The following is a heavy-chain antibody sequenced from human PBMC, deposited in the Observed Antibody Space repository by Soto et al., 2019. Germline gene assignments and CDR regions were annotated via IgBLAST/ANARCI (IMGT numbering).Heavy chain of an antibody. CDR1: GSSFNDHG. Sequence: LRLSCVVSGSSFNDHGMFWVRQAPGKGLEWVSGISSNSATRVYADSVKGRFTISRDNAKSSLYLQMDSLRVEDTALYYCVKTPLDILTGHYSSTDYWGQGTLVTVSS. V-gene: IGHV3-9*01. CDR2: ISSNSATR. J-gene: IGHJ4*02. D-gene: IGHD3-9*01. CDR3: VKTPLDILTGHYSSTDY.